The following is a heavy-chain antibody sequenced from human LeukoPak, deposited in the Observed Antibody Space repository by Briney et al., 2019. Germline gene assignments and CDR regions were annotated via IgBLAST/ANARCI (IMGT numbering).Heavy chain of an antibody. CDR1: GGSISSGGYY. J-gene: IGHJ2*01. Sequence: PSQTLSLTCTVSGGSISSGGYYWSWIRQHPGKGLEGIGYIYYSGSTYYNPSLKSRVTISVDTSKNQFSLKLSSVTAADTAVYYCARGPWVDSGYPVDLWGRGTLVPVSS. D-gene: IGHD5-12*01. V-gene: IGHV4-31*03. CDR3: ARGPWVDSGYPVDL. CDR2: IYYSGST.